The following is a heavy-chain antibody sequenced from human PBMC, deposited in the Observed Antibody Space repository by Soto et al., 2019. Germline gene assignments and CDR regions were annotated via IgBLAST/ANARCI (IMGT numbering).Heavy chain of an antibody. V-gene: IGHV4-59*12. CDR2: IYYTGST. CDR3: ARDKITGLFDY. Sequence: SETLSLTCTVSGASISSYYWGWIRQPPGKGLEWVGYIYYTGSTNTNPSLKSRVTMSVDTSKNQFSLKLTSVTAADTAVYYCARDKITGLFDYWGQGTLVTVSS. J-gene: IGHJ4*02. D-gene: IGHD2-8*02. CDR1: GASISSYY.